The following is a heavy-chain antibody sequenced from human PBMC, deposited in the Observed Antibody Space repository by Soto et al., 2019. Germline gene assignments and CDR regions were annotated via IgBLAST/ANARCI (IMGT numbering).Heavy chain of an antibody. CDR2: IIPIFGTA. Sequence: SVKVSCEASGGTFSSYAISWVRQAPGQGLEWMGGIIPIFGTANYAQKFQGRVTITADESTSTAYMELSSLRSEDTAVYYCARDLGYSGYEVRSDRNWFDPWGQGTLVTVSS. V-gene: IGHV1-69*13. D-gene: IGHD5-12*01. J-gene: IGHJ5*02. CDR3: ARDLGYSGYEVRSDRNWFDP. CDR1: GGTFSSYA.